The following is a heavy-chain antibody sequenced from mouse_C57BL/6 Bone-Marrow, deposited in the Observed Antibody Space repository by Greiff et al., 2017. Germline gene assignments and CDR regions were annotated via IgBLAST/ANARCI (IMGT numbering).Heavy chain of an antibody. CDR1: GFNIKDDY. J-gene: IGHJ1*03. Sequence: EVQLQQSGAELVRPGASVKLSCTASGFNIKDDYMHWVKQRPEQGLEWIGWIDPENGDTEYASKFQSKATITADTSSNTAYLQLSSLTSEDTAVYYCTDYGSSNWYFDVWGTGTTVTVSS. CDR3: TDYGSSNWYFDV. CDR2: IDPENGDT. D-gene: IGHD1-1*01. V-gene: IGHV14-4*01.